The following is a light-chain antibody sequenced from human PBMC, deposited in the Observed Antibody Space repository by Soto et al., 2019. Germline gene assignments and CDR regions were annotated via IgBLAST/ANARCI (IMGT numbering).Light chain of an antibody. V-gene: IGKV1-5*01. J-gene: IGKJ1*01. CDR1: QSISSW. CDR2: HAS. CDR3: QQYNSFPKT. Sequence: DIQMTQSPSTLSASVGDRVTITCRASQSISSWLAWYQQKPGKAPKLLIYHASSLESGVPSRFSGSGSGTEFTLTISSLQPDDSATYYCQQYNSFPKTFGQGTKVDLK.